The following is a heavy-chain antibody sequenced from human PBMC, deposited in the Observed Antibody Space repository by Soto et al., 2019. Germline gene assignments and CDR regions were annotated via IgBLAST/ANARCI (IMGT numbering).Heavy chain of an antibody. D-gene: IGHD7-27*01. CDR2: MYPDYSST. J-gene: IGHJ4*02. Sequence: LGMSLKSSCKGSVYTFISCCSGWVREMPGKGLELMGIMYPDYSSTRYGPSFECQVTISADKSISTAYLQWSSLKASDTAMYYCAIAPYITNWYLYFPYSGQGTPVTVSS. CDR3: AIAPYITNWYLYFPY. CDR1: VYTFISCC. V-gene: IGHV5-51*01.